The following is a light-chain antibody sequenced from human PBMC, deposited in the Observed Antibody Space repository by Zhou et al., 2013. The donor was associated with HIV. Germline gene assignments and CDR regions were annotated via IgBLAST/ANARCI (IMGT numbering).Light chain of an antibody. V-gene: IGKV3-20*01. CDR2: GAS. CDR3: QQYGSSPFT. Sequence: EIVLTQSPGTLSLSPGERATLSCRASQSLSSSYLAWYQQKPGQAPRLLIYGASSRATGILDRFSGSGSGTDFTLTISRLEPEDFAVYYCQQYGSSPFTFGPGTKVDIK. CDR1: QSLSSSY. J-gene: IGKJ3*01.